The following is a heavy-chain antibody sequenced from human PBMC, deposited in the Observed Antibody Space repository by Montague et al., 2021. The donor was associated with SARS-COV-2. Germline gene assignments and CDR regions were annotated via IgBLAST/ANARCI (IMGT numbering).Heavy chain of an antibody. CDR3: VRATLYMDD. V-gene: IGHV3-7*01. J-gene: IGHJ6*03. Sequence: SLRLSCAASGFIFGAFWMSWVRQAPGKGLEWVANIKLDGSEEYYMDSVKGRFTVSRDNARNSLYLQMNSLRVEDTAVYYCVRATLYMDDWGEGTTVAVSS. CDR2: IKLDGSEE. CDR1: GFIFGAFW.